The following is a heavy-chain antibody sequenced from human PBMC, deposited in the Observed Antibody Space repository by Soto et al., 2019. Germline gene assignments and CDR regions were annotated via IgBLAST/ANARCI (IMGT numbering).Heavy chain of an antibody. J-gene: IGHJ3*01. Sequence: QPGGSLRLSCAASGFSFSYSAMSWVRQAPGKGLECVSGISGNGGFTYYADSVKGRFIISRDNSKDTVDLQMNSLRADDTAVYYCVRETKNAFDVWGQGTVVTVSS. CDR1: GFSFSYSA. V-gene: IGHV3-23*01. CDR2: ISGNGGFT. CDR3: VRETKNAFDV.